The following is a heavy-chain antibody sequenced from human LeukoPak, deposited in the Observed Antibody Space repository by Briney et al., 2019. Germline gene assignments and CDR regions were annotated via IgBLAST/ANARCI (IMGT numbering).Heavy chain of an antibody. CDR3: AREYTAMAYDY. D-gene: IGHD5-18*01. V-gene: IGHV3-21*01. J-gene: IGHJ4*02. CDR2: ISSTSKYI. Sequence: GGSLRLSCAVSGFRVTNDYMNWVRQPPGKGLEWVSSISSTSKYIYYADSVKGRFTISRDNAKNSLFLQMNNLRVDDSAVYYCAREYTAMAYDYWGQGNLVTVSS. CDR1: GFRVTNDY.